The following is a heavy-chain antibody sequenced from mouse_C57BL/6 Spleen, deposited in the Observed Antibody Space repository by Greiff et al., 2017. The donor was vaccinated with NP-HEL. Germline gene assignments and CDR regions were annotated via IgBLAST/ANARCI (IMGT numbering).Heavy chain of an antibody. D-gene: IGHD2-4*01. CDR1: GFSLTSYA. CDR3: ARTQYDYVWYFDV. Sequence: VQVVESGPGLVAPSQSLTISCTASGFSLTSYAISWVRQPPGKGLEWLGVICTGGGTNYNSAHTPRLRISKDNSKSQVFLKMNSLQTDDTARYYCARTQYDYVWYFDVWGTGTTVTVSS. V-gene: IGHV2-9-1*01. CDR2: ICTGGGT. J-gene: IGHJ1*03.